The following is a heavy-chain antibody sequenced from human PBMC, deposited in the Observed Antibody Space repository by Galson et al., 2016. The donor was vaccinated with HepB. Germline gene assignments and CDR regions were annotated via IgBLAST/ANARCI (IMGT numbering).Heavy chain of an antibody. D-gene: IGHD3-9*01. Sequence: SLRLSCAASGFSISSYSMNWVRQAPGKGLEWVSYIRSDGGPTHYADSVKGRFTISRDSAKNSLFLQMNSLRDEDTAVYYCARDPHSLDYWGQGTMVIVSS. J-gene: IGHJ3*01. CDR2: IRSDGGPT. V-gene: IGHV3-48*02. CDR1: GFSISSYS. CDR3: ARDPHSLDY.